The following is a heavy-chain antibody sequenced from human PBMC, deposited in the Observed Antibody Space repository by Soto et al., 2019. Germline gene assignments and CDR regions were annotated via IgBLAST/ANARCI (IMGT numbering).Heavy chain of an antibody. CDR3: AREELNCHGDCLAF. J-gene: IGHJ4*02. CDR2: IDTRSANI. CDR1: GFTFNTYE. V-gene: IGHV3-48*03. Sequence: PGGSLRLSCAASGFTFNTYEFTWVRQAPGKGLEWISYIDTRSANIYYSDSVRGRFTSSRDNAKNALYLQMNDLRAEDTAIYYCAREELNCHGDCLAFWGQGTLVTVSS. D-gene: IGHD2-21*02.